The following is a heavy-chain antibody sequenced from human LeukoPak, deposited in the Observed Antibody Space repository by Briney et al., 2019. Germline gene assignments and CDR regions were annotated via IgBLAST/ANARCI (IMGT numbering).Heavy chain of an antibody. V-gene: IGHV5-10-1*01. J-gene: IGHJ5*02. CDR2: IDPSDSYT. Sequence: GESLMISCKGSGYNFTSYWISWVRQLPGKGLEWTGRIDPSDSYTNYSPSFQGHVTISADKSISTAYLQWSSLKASDTAMYYCATHPAYCSGGSCYGNWFDPWGQGTLVTVSS. D-gene: IGHD2-15*01. CDR3: ATHPAYCSGGSCYGNWFDP. CDR1: GYNFTSYW.